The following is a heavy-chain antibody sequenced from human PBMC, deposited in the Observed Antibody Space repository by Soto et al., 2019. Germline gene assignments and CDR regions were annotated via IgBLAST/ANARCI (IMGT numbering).Heavy chain of an antibody. J-gene: IGHJ4*02. CDR3: ARAVRLDYFDY. V-gene: IGHV3-53*01. Sequence: GGSLRLSCAASGFTVSSNYMSWVRQAPGKGLEWVSVIYSGGSTYYADSVKGRFTISRDNSKNTLYLQMNSLRAEDTAVYYCARAVRLDYFDYWGQGTLVTVSS. CDR2: IYSGGST. CDR1: GFTVSSNY.